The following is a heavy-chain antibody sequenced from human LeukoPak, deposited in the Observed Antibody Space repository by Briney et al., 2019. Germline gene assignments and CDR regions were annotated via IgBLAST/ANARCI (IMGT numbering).Heavy chain of an antibody. D-gene: IGHD3-22*01. CDR2: IYYNGNT. Sequence: SETLSLTCTVSGASISGSYWSWIRQPPGERLEWIGFIYYNGNTNSNPSLKSRVTISADTSKNQFSLKLTSVTAADTAVYYCVRGNYDNRGYSNAFDIWGQGTMVTVSS. CDR1: GASISGSY. CDR3: VRGNYDNRGYSNAFDI. V-gene: IGHV4-59*01. J-gene: IGHJ3*02.